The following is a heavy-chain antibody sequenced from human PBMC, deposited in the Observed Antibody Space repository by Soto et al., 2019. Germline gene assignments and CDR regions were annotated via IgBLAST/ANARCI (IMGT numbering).Heavy chain of an antibody. CDR3: ARGVTAIQDAFDY. CDR1: GFTFSSYA. V-gene: IGHV3-30-3*01. CDR2: ISYDGSNK. D-gene: IGHD2-21*02. Sequence: QVQLVESGGGVVQPGRSLRLSCAASGFTFSSYAMHWVRQAPGKGLEWVAVISYDGSNKYYADSVKGRFTISGDNSKNTLYLQMNSLRAEDTAVYYCARGVTAIQDAFDYWGQGTLVTVSS. J-gene: IGHJ4*02.